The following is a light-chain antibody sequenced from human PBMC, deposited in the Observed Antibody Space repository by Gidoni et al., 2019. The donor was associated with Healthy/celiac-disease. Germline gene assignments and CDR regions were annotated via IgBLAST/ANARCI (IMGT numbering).Light chain of an antibody. CDR3: QKYNSAPPT. J-gene: IGKJ4*01. CDR1: QGISNY. V-gene: IGKV1-27*01. Sequence: DIQMTQSPSPLSASVGDRVTITCRVSQGISNYLAWYQQKPGKVPKLLIYAASTLQSGVPSRFSGSGSGTDFTLTISSLQPEDVATYYCQKYNSAPPTFGGGTKVEIK. CDR2: AAS.